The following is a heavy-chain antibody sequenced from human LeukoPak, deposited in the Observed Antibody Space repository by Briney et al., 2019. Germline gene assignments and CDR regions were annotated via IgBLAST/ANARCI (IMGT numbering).Heavy chain of an antibody. CDR1: GFTFSSYA. Sequence: GGSLRLSCAASGFTFSSYAMSWVRQAPGKGLEWVSAISGSGGSTYYADSVKGRSTISRDNSKNTLYLQMNSLRAEDTAVYYRAKDTAVGGSYYLDYWGQGTLVTVSS. CDR2: ISGSGGST. V-gene: IGHV3-23*01. CDR3: AKDTAVGGSYYLDY. D-gene: IGHD1-26*01. J-gene: IGHJ4*02.